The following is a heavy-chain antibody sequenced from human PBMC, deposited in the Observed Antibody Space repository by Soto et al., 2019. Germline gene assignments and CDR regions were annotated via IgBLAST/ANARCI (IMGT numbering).Heavy chain of an antibody. CDR2: ISYSGNT. V-gene: IGHV4-59*08. D-gene: IGHD4-17*01. CDR1: RGSISSYY. J-gene: IGHJ5*02. CDR3: ARGTTGGWFDP. Sequence: PSETLYLTCTVSRGSISSYYWSWIRQPPGKGLEWIGYISYSGNTNYNASLKSRVTISVDTSKNQFSLKLSSVTAADTAMYYCARGTTGGWFDPWGQGTLVTVSS.